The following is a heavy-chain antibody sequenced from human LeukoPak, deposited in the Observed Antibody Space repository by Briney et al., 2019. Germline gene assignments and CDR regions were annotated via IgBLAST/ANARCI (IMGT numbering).Heavy chain of an antibody. CDR2: IYYSGST. CDR1: GGSISSYY. Sequence: SETLSLTCTVSGGSISSYYWSWIRQPPGKGLEWIGNIYYSGSTNYNPSLKSRVTISVDTSKNQFSLKLSSVTAADTAVYYCARDSTIPYSSGWYGFEYYYYGMDVWGQGTTVTVSS. J-gene: IGHJ6*02. D-gene: IGHD6-19*01. V-gene: IGHV4-59*01. CDR3: ARDSTIPYSSGWYGFEYYYYGMDV.